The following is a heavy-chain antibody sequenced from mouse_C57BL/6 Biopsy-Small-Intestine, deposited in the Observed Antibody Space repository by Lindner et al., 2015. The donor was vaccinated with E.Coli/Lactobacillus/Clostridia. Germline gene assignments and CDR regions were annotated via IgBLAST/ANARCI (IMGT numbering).Heavy chain of an antibody. Sequence: SVKVSCKAAGGTFNNYAISWVRQAPGQGLEWLGRTVPIYDITNYAQKFQGRVTITADKSTSTAYMELSSLRSEDTAVYYCARDFLSGGYCDHLSCQQFYGMDVWGQGTTVTVSS. CDR1: GGTFNNYA. CDR2: TVPIYDIT. J-gene: IGHJ1*01. V-gene: IGHV1-63*02. D-gene: IGHD1-1*01. CDR3: ARDFLSGGYCDHLSCQQFYGMDV.